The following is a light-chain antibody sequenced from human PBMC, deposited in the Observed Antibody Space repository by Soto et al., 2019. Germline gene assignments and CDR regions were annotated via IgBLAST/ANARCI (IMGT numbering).Light chain of an antibody. Sequence: QSALTQPASVSGSPGQSIAISCTGTSSDVGGYVYVSWYQQHPGKAPKLMIYDVSNRPSGVSNRFSGSLLGGKAALTLSGVQPEDEAEYYCLLYYGGAYVFGTGTKVTVL. J-gene: IGLJ1*01. CDR1: SSDVGGYVY. V-gene: IGLV2-14*01. CDR2: DVS. CDR3: LLYYGGAYV.